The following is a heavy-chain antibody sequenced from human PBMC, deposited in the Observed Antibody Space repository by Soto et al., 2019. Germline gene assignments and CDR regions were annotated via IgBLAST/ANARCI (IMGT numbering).Heavy chain of an antibody. CDR1: GGTFSSYA. Sequence: GASVKVSCKASGGTFSSYAISWVRQAPGQGLEWMGGIIPIFGTANYAQKFQGRVTITADESTSTAYMELSSPRSEDTAVYYCASQRDGYARLFDYWGQGTLVTVSS. V-gene: IGHV1-69*13. CDR3: ASQRDGYARLFDY. CDR2: IIPIFGTA. D-gene: IGHD5-12*01. J-gene: IGHJ4*02.